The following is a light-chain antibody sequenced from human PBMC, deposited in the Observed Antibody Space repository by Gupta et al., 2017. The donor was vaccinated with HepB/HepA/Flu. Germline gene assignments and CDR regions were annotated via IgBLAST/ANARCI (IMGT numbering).Light chain of an antibody. CDR3: QQSNSIPLT. V-gene: IGKV1-39*01. CDR2: AAS. Sequence: DIQMTQSPSSLSASVGDRVTITCRASQSITIYLNWYQLKPGKAPKLLIYAASSLQSGVPSRFSGSGFGTDFSLTINRLQPEDFATYYCQQSNSIPLTFGGGTKVEIK. J-gene: IGKJ4*01. CDR1: QSITIY.